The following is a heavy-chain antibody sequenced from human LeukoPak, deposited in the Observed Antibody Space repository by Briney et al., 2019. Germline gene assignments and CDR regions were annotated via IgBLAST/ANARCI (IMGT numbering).Heavy chain of an antibody. CDR2: IRYDGNNK. V-gene: IGHV3-30*02. CDR3: AKDLDRSSSPEYFQH. D-gene: IGHD6-13*01. J-gene: IGHJ1*01. CDR1: GFTFSTYG. Sequence: GGSLRLSCAASGFTFSTYGMHWVRQAPGKGLEWVAFIRYDGNNKYYADSVKGRFTISRDNSKNTLYLQMNSLRAEDTAVYYCAKDLDRSSSPEYFQHWGQGTLVTVSS.